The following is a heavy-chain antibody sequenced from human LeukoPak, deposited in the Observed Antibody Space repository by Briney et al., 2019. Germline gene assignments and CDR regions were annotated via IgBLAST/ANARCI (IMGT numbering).Heavy chain of an antibody. V-gene: IGHV4-39*01. CDR3: ARRDSSGYYPDAFDI. CDR2: IYNGRTT. D-gene: IGHD3-22*01. Sequence: SETLSLTCTVSGGSISSINHHWGWVRQSPGKDLEWIGSIYNGRTTFSNPSLNSRVTISIVTSKNQFSLQLNSVTAADTAVYYCARRDSSGYYPDAFDIWGQGTMVTVSS. J-gene: IGHJ3*02. CDR1: GGSISSINHH.